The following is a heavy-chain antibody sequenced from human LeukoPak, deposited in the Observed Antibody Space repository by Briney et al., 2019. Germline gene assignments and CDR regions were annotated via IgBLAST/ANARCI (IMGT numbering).Heavy chain of an antibody. CDR1: GFTFSRYT. CDR3: ATPADAFAI. CDR2: ISSSSSHM. Sequence: GGSLRLSCAASGFTFSRYTMNWVRQAPGKGLEWVSSISSSSSHMYYADSVKGRFTISRDNAKNSLYLQMYSLRAEDTAIYYCATPADAFAILGRGTMVTVSS. V-gene: IGHV3-21*01. J-gene: IGHJ3*02.